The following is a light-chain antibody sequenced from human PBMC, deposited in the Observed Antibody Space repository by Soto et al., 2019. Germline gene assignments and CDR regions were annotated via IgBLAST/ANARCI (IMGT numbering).Light chain of an antibody. CDR2: GAS. J-gene: IGKJ1*01. Sequence: EIVMTQSPAILSVSPGERSTLSCRASQSLTNNYLAWFQQKPGQAPRLLIYGASNRPTDIPDRFSGSGSGTDFSLTISRLEPEDFAVYYCHQYGILPRTFGQGTKVDIK. CDR3: HQYGILPRT. V-gene: IGKV3-20*01. CDR1: QSLTNNY.